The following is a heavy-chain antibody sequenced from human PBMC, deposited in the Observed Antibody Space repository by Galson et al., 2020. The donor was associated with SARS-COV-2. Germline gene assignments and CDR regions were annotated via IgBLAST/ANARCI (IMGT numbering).Heavy chain of an antibody. D-gene: IGHD3-10*01. V-gene: IGHV4-39*01. CDR2: IYYSGST. CDR3: ARLRYGSGRYYPWFDP. Sequence: SETLSLTCTVSGGSISSSSYYWGWIRQPPGKGLEWIGSIYYSGSTYYNPSLKSRVTISVDTSKNQFSLKLSSVTAADTAVYYCARLRYGSGRYYPWFDPWGQGTLVTVSA. CDR1: GGSISSSSYY. J-gene: IGHJ5*02.